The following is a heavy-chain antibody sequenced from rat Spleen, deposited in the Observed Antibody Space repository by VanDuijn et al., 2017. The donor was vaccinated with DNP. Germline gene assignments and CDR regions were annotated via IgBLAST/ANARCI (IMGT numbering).Heavy chain of an antibody. CDR3: ARGWLYYFDY. CDR2: ITSSGGST. CDR1: GFTFNNYW. Sequence: EVQLVKSGGDLVQPGRSLKLSCVASGFTFNNYWMTWIRQVPGKGLEWVASITSSGGSTYYPDSVKGRFTISRDNAKNTLYLQMNSLRSEDTATYYCARGWLYYFDYWGQGVMVTVSS. J-gene: IGHJ2*01. V-gene: IGHV5-31*01. D-gene: IGHD1-2*01.